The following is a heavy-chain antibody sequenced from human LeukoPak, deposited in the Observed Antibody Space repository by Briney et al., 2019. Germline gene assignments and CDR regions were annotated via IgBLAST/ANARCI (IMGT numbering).Heavy chain of an antibody. Sequence: SETLSLTCAVYVGSFSGYYWSWIRQPPGKGLEWIGEINHSGSTNYNSSLKSRVTISVDTSKNQFSLRLSSVTAADTAVYYCARSYYDFLTGYYLDYWGQGTLVTVSS. J-gene: IGHJ4*02. CDR2: INHSGST. V-gene: IGHV4-34*01. CDR3: ARSYYDFLTGYYLDY. D-gene: IGHD3-9*01. CDR1: VGSFSGYY.